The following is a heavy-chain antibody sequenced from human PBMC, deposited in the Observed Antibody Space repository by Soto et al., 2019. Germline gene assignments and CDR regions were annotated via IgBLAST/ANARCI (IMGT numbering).Heavy chain of an antibody. V-gene: IGHV3-21*04. CDR2: ISSSSSYT. Sequence: AGGSLRLSCVASGFTFSLYSMAWVRQAAGEGLEWVSSISSSSSYTYYEDSVKGRFTISRDKAKNSLYLQMNSLRAEDTAVYYCARETVLMVYATSYNWFDPWGQGTMVTVSS. CDR3: ARETVLMVYATSYNWFDP. J-gene: IGHJ5*02. D-gene: IGHD2-8*01. CDR1: GFTFSLYS.